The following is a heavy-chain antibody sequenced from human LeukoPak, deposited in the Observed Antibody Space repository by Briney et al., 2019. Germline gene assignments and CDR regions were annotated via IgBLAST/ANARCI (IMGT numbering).Heavy chain of an antibody. CDR3: ARGSYDYVWGSYRYAFDI. Sequence: SVKVSCKASGGTFSSYAISWVRQAPGQGLEWMGGIIPIFGTANYAQKFQGRVTITADESTSTAYMELSSLRSEDTAVYYCARGSYDYVWGSYRYAFDIWGQGTMVTVSS. V-gene: IGHV1-69*13. CDR2: IIPIFGTA. D-gene: IGHD3-16*02. J-gene: IGHJ3*02. CDR1: GGTFSSYA.